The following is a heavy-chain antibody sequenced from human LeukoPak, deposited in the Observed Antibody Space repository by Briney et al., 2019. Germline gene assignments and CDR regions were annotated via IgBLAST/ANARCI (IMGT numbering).Heavy chain of an antibody. CDR1: GDSFSSDY. Sequence: SETLSLTCAVSGDSFSSDYWSWVRQPPGKGLEWIGYIYYTGSTNYNPSLKSRVTISVDTSKNQFSRKLSSVTAADTAVYYCARTTEAHSWRTRYYDYYMDVWGKGTTVTASS. CDR3: ARTTEAHSWRTRYYDYYMDV. J-gene: IGHJ6*03. CDR2: IYYTGST. V-gene: IGHV4-59*01. D-gene: IGHD6-13*01.